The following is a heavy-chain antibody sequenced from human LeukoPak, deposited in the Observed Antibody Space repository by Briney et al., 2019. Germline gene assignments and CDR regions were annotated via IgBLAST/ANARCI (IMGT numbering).Heavy chain of an antibody. CDR2: ISGSGGST. CDR3: ARGGLQWELLSRWFDP. J-gene: IGHJ5*02. CDR1: GFTFSSYA. Sequence: PGGSLRLSCAASGFTFSSYAMSWVRQAPGKGLEWVSAISGSGGSTYYADSVKGRFTISRDNSKNTLYLQMNSLRAEDTAVYYCARGGLQWELLSRWFDPWGQGALVTVSS. D-gene: IGHD1-26*01. V-gene: IGHV3-23*01.